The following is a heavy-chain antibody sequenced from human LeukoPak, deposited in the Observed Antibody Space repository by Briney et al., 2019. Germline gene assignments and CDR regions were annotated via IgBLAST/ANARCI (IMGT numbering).Heavy chain of an antibody. D-gene: IGHD3-16*01. Sequence: GGSLRLSCAASGFTFSSYAIHWVRQAPGKGLEWVAVISYDGSEKYYADSVKGRFTISRDNSKNTLYLQMNSLRAEDTAVYYCARNRGSLEADYWGQGTLVTVSS. V-gene: IGHV3-30-3*01. CDR3: ARNRGSLEADY. CDR2: ISYDGSEK. CDR1: GFTFSSYA. J-gene: IGHJ4*02.